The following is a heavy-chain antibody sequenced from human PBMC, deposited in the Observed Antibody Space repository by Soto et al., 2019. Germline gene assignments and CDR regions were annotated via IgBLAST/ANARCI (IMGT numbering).Heavy chain of an antibody. D-gene: IGHD6-19*01. J-gene: IGHJ4*02. CDR1: GFTFSSYA. CDR3: ARDLALAGNY. V-gene: IGHV3-21*01. Sequence: PGGSLRLSCAASGFTFSSYAMNWVRQTQEKGLEWVSSISSTSSYTHYSDSVKGRFTISRDNASNSLFLQMNSLRAEDTATYYCARDLALAGNYWGQGVLVTVSS. CDR2: ISSTSSYT.